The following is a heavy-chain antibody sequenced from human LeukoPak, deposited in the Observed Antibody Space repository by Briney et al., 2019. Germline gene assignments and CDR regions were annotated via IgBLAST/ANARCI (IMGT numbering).Heavy chain of an antibody. J-gene: IGHJ5*02. V-gene: IGHV4-38-2*01. Sequence: TSETLSLTYAVSGYSISSGYYWGWIRQPPGKGLEWIGSIYHSGSTYYNPSLKSRVTISVDTSKNQFSLKLSSVTAADTAVYYCARHEVGASWFDPWGQGTLVTVSS. CDR3: ARHEVGASWFDP. CDR2: IYHSGST. CDR1: GYSISSGYY. D-gene: IGHD1-26*01.